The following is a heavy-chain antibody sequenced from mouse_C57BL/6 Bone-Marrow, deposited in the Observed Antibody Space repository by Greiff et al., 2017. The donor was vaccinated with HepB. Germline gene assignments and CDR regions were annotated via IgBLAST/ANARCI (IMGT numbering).Heavy chain of an antibody. CDR1: GYTFTSYG. V-gene: IGHV1-81*01. Sequence: VQLQQSGAELARPGASVKLSCKASGYTFTSYGISWVKQRTGQGLEWIGEIYPRSGNTYYNEKFKGKATLTADKSSSTAYMELRSLTSEDSAVYLCARERVPFAYWGQGTLVTVSA. CDR2: IYPRSGNT. J-gene: IGHJ3*01. CDR3: ARERVPFAY.